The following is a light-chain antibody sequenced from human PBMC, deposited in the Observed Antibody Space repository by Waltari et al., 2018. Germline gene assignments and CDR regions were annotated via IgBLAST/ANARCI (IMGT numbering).Light chain of an antibody. Sequence: QCVQTQPPSASGTPGQRVTIHCSGSSSNIGSNTVNWYQQLPGTAPKLLIYSNNQRPSGVPDRFSGSNPGTSAALAISGLQSEDEADYYCAAWDDSSVVFGGGTKLTVL. J-gene: IGLJ2*01. V-gene: IGLV1-44*01. CDR1: SSNIGSNT. CDR3: AAWDDSSVV. CDR2: SNN.